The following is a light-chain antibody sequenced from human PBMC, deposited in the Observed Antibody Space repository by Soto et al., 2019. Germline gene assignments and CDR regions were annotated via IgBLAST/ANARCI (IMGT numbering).Light chain of an antibody. CDR3: QQYYSYPRT. CDR2: AAS. V-gene: IGKV1-8*01. Sequence: AIQMTQSPSSRSASVGDRVTITCRASEDLSSYLAWYQQKPGKAPKLLIYAASTLQSGVPSRFSGSGSGTDFTLTISCLQSEDFATYYCQQYYSYPRTFGQGTKVDIK. CDR1: EDLSSY. J-gene: IGKJ1*01.